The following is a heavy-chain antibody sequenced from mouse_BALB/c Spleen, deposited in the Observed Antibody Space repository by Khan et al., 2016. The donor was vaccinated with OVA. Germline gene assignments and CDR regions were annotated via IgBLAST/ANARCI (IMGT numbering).Heavy chain of an antibody. D-gene: IGHD2-14*01. V-gene: IGHV9-4*02. CDR1: GYTFTTAG. J-gene: IGHJ4*01. CDR3: ARGGAAYYRNDGGAMEY. Sequence: QIQLVQSGPELKKPGETVRISCKASGYTFTTAGIQWVQKMPGKGLKWIGWINTHSGVPKYAEDFKGRFAFSLEISVNTAYLQITNLKNEDTATYFYARGGAAYYRNDGGAMEYWGQGTSVTVSS. CDR2: INTHSGVP.